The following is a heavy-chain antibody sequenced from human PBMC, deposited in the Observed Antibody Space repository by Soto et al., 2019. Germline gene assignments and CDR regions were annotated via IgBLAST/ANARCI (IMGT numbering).Heavy chain of an antibody. J-gene: IGHJ5*02. CDR2: IYYSGST. Sequence: PSETLSLTCTISGGSIGTYYWSWIRQPPGKRLEWIGYIYYSGSTNYNPSLKSRVTISVDTSKNQFSLKLSSVTAADTAVYYCAKVNDFWTGYYSTNWFDPWGQGTLVTVSS. V-gene: IGHV4-59*01. D-gene: IGHD3-3*01. CDR3: AKVNDFWTGYYSTNWFDP. CDR1: GGSIGTYY.